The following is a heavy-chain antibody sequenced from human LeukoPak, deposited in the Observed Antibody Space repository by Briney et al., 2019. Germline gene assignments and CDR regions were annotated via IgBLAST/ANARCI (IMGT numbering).Heavy chain of an antibody. J-gene: IGHJ4*02. CDR1: GYTFTSYY. Sequence: ASVKVSCKASGYTFTSYYMHWVRQAPGQGLEWMGLINPSGGSTSYAQKFQGRVTMTRDTSTSTVYMELSSLRSEDTAVYYCARDLSSGWYFDYWGQGTLVTVSS. D-gene: IGHD6-19*01. CDR2: INPSGGST. V-gene: IGHV1-46*01. CDR3: ARDLSSGWYFDY.